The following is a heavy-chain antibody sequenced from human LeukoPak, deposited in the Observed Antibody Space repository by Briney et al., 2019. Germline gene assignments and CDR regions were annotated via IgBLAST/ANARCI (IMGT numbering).Heavy chain of an antibody. V-gene: IGHV3-7*01. Sequence: PGGSLRLSCATSGFTFSIYWMSWVRQAPGKGLEWVANIREDGNEKYYVDSVKGRFTISRDNAKNSLYLQMNSLRTEDTAVYYCARGYGDPLDYYYYMDVWGNGTTVTVSS. J-gene: IGHJ6*03. CDR2: IREDGNEK. CDR3: ARGYGDPLDYYYYMDV. D-gene: IGHD4-17*01. CDR1: GFTFSIYW.